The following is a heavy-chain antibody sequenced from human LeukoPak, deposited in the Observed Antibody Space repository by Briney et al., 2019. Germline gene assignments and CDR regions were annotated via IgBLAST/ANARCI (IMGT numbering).Heavy chain of an antibody. Sequence: PSETLSLTCTVSGGSISSSSYYWGWIRQPPGKGLEWIGSIYYSGSTYYNPSLKSRVTISVDTSKNQFSLKLSSVTAADTAVYYCAGVEGGSSGWYYYYYYMDVWGKGTTVTVSS. D-gene: IGHD6-19*01. V-gene: IGHV4-39*07. CDR3: AGVEGGSSGWYYYYYYMDV. CDR2: IYYSGST. CDR1: GGSISSSSYY. J-gene: IGHJ6*03.